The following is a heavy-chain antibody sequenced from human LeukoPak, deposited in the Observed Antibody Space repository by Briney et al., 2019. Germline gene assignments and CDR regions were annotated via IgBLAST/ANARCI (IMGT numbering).Heavy chain of an antibody. CDR1: GFTFSSYG. D-gene: IGHD3-16*01. CDR2: IWYDGSNK. CDR3: ARDTNSFGFDY. Sequence: QPGGSLRLSCAASGFTFSSYGIHWVRQAPGKGLEWVAVIWYDGSNKYYADSVKGRFTISRDNSKNTLYLQMNSLRAEDTAVYYCARDTNSFGFDYWGQGTLVTVSS. V-gene: IGHV3-33*01. J-gene: IGHJ4*02.